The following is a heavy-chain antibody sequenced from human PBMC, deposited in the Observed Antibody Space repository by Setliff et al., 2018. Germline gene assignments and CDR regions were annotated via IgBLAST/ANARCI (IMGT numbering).Heavy chain of an antibody. CDR3: ARMAVRVASRPSRPLDYYYYMDF. CDR2: INYRGNT. D-gene: IGHD6-6*01. V-gene: IGHV4-39*02. Sequence: SETLSLTCTVSGGPISSSNYYWGWIRQPPGKGLEWIGSINYRGNTHDNPSLRSRVTMSVDTSKSHFSLRLSSLTAADTAVYYCARMAVRVASRPSRPLDYYYYMDFWGKGATVPVSS. J-gene: IGHJ6*03. CDR1: GGPISSSNYY.